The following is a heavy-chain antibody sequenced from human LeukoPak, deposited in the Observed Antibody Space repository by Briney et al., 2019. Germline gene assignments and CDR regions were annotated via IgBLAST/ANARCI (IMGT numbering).Heavy chain of an antibody. Sequence: PSETLSLTCTVSGGSISGYFWSWIRQPAGKGLEWIGRIYSSGSNNYNPSLKSRVTMSLDTSKNHLSLNLSSVTAADTAVYYCASSQTNYDFWSGENYYYYYMDVWGKGTTVTVSS. V-gene: IGHV4-4*07. D-gene: IGHD3-3*01. CDR3: ASSQTNYDFWSGENYYYYYMDV. J-gene: IGHJ6*03. CDR1: GGSISGYF. CDR2: IYSSGSN.